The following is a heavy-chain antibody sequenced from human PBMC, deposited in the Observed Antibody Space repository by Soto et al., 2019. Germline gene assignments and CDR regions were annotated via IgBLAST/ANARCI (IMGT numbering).Heavy chain of an antibody. J-gene: IGHJ4*02. D-gene: IGHD1-20*01. Sequence: SETLSLTCTVSDGSVSSPTYYWGWVRQPPGKGLQWIGNVYYSGSTFYNPSLKSRVTVSIDTSKNQFSLSLGALTASDTAVYYCARVLTGSRAFDFWGQRALVTVSS. V-gene: IGHV4-39*01. CDR1: DGSVSSPTYY. CDR2: VYYSGST. CDR3: ARVLTGSRAFDF.